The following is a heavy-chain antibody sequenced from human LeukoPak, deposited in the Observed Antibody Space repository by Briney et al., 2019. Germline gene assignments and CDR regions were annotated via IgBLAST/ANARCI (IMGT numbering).Heavy chain of an antibody. J-gene: IGHJ4*02. Sequence: SETLSLTCTVSGGSISSYYWSWIRQPPGKGLEWIGYIYYSGSTNYNPSLKSRVTISVDTSKNQFSLKLISVTAADTAVYYCARVRGYSGYDEFDYWGQGTLVTVSS. CDR3: ARVRGYSGYDEFDY. CDR2: IYYSGST. D-gene: IGHD5-12*01. CDR1: GGSISSYY. V-gene: IGHV4-59*01.